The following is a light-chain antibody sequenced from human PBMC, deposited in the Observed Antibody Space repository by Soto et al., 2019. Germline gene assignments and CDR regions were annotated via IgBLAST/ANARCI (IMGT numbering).Light chain of an antibody. CDR1: QSISTY. V-gene: IGKV1-39*01. CDR3: QQSYRTPIT. J-gene: IGKJ5*01. CDR2: AAS. Sequence: DIQLTQSPSPLSASVGDRVAITCLASQSISTYLNWYQQKPEKAPKVLIYAASNLQSGVPPRFSGSGSGTDFTLTISSLQPEDVATYFCQQSYRTPITFGQGTRLEIK.